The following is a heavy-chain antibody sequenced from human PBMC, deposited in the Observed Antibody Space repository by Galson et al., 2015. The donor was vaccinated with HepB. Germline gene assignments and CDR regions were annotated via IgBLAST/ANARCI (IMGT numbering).Heavy chain of an antibody. CDR1: GFTFSSFG. Sequence: SLRLSCAASGFTFSSFGMHWVRQAPGKGLEWVSFIRYDGINKYYADSVRGRFTISRDNSKNTLYLQMNSLRTEDTAIYYCAKSPLIHIVRGVCDWYFDLRGRGILVTVSS. CDR3: AKSPLIHIVRGVCDWYFDL. J-gene: IGHJ2*01. V-gene: IGHV3-30*02. D-gene: IGHD3-10*01. CDR2: IRYDGINK.